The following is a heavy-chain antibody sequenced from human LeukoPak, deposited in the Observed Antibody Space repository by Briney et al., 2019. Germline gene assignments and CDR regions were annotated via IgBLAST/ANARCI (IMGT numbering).Heavy chain of an antibody. V-gene: IGHV3-74*01. Sequence: GGSLRLSCAASGFTFSSYWMHWVRQAPGKGLVWVSRINTDGSSTSYADSAKGRFTISRDNAKNTLYLQMNSLRAEDTAVYYCAKDGITIFGVVIPDDYFDYWGQGTLVTVSS. CDR1: GFTFSSYW. J-gene: IGHJ4*02. D-gene: IGHD3-3*01. CDR3: AKDGITIFGVVIPDDYFDY. CDR2: INTDGSST.